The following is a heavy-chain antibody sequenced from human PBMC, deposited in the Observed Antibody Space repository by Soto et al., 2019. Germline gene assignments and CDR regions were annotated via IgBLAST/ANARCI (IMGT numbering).Heavy chain of an antibody. V-gene: IGHV3-21*01. CDR2: ISSSSSYI. CDR1: GFTVSSNY. CDR3: ASDPSGDGSYPNWFDP. Sequence: GGSLRLSCGASGFTVSSNYMSWVRQAPGKGLEWVSSISSSSSYIYYADSVKGRFTISRDNAKNSLYLQMNSLRAEDTAVYYCASDPSGDGSYPNWFDPWGQGTLVTVSS. J-gene: IGHJ5*02. D-gene: IGHD1-26*01.